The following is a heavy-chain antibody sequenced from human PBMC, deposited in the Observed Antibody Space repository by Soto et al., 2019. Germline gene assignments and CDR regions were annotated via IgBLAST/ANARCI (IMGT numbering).Heavy chain of an antibody. CDR1: GFTFTSSA. Sequence: SVKVSCKASGFTFTSSAVQWVRQARGQRLEWIGWIVVGSGNTNYAQKFQERVTITRDMSTGTAYMELSSLRSEDTAVYYCAADPLYGDGMDVWGQGTTVTVSS. J-gene: IGHJ6*02. V-gene: IGHV1-58*01. CDR3: AADPLYGDGMDV. CDR2: IVVGSGNT. D-gene: IGHD4-17*01.